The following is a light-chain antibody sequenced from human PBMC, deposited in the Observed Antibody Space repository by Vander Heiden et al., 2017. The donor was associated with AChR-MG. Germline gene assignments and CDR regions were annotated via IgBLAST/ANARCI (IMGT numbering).Light chain of an antibody. J-gene: IGLJ2*01. Sequence: SSQLSQPLPLSVDLGQTARITCGGNNIGSKKVHWYQQKPGQVPVQVSYRDSNRPSGIPERFYGSNSGNTATLTISRAQAGDDACDDCQGWDSSGGVFGGGTKLTVL. CDR3: QGWDSSGGV. CDR2: RDS. V-gene: IGLV3-9*01. CDR1: NIGSKK.